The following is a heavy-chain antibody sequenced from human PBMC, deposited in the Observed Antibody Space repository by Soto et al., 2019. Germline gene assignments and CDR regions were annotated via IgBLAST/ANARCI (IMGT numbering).Heavy chain of an antibody. CDR1: NYAFTYNA. D-gene: IGHD3-16*01. J-gene: IGHJ3*01. V-gene: IGHV1-18*01. CDR3: ATSSPGGVGQYVDAFDL. Sequence: QVQLVQSGPEVKKPGASVKVSCKASNYAFTYNAINWVRQAPGHGLEWMGWIGPNSGSTNYAQDPQGRVTMTTDTSTNTAYMERRSRRADDTARYDCATSSPGGVGQYVDAFDLWGQGTLVTVSS. CDR2: IGPNSGST.